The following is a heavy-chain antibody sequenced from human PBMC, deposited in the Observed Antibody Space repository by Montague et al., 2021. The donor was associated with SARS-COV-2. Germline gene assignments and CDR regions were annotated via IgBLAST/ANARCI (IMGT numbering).Heavy chain of an antibody. CDR2: IDWDDDK. J-gene: IGHJ6*02. CDR3: ARVTTVTYPYYYYYGMDV. D-gene: IGHD4-11*01. Sequence: PALVKPTQTLTLTCTLSGFSLSTSGMCVSWIRQPPGKALEWLALIDWDDDKYYSTSLKTRLTISKDTSKNQVVLTMTNMDPVDTATYYCARVTTVTYPYYYYYGMDVWGQGTTVTVSS. CDR1: GFSLSTSGMC. V-gene: IGHV2-70*01.